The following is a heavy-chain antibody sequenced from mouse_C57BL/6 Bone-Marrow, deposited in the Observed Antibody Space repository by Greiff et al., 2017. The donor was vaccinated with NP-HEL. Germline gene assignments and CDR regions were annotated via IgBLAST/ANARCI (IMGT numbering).Heavy chain of an antibody. J-gene: IGHJ2*01. V-gene: IGHV5-17*01. CDR3: ANDYFDY. CDR2: ISSGSSTI. Sequence: EVKLVESGGGLVKPGGSLKLSCAASGFTFSDYGMHWVRQAPEKGLGWVAYISSGSSTIYYADTVKGRFTISRDNAKNTLFLQMTSLRSEDTAMYYCANDYFDYWGQGTTLTVSS. CDR1: GFTFSDYG.